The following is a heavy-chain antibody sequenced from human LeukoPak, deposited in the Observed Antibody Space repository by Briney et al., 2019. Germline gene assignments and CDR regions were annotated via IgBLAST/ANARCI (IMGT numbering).Heavy chain of an antibody. CDR3: AKTSGGNN. CDR1: GFTFRSYA. J-gene: IGHJ4*02. D-gene: IGHD4-23*01. CDR2: ISSGGGST. V-gene: IGHV3-23*01. Sequence: PWGSLRLSCAAYGFTFRSYAMSWVRQAPGKGLEWVSAISSGGGSTYYADSVKGRFTVSRDNSMNTLYLQMDSLRAEDTGLYYCAKTSGGNNWGQGTLATVSS.